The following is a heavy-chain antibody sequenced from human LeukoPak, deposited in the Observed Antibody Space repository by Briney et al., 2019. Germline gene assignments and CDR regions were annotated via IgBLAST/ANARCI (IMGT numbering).Heavy chain of an antibody. D-gene: IGHD2-15*01. CDR1: GGSISSSNR. CDR3: ARIHRYCSGGACYVLDN. Sequence: PSETLSLTCAVSGGSISSSNRWSWIRQPPGKGLKWIGEINHSGSTNYNPSFKSRITISVDTSRNQFSLQLSSVTAADTAVYYCARIHRYCSGGACYVLDNWGQGTLVAVSS. CDR2: INHSGST. J-gene: IGHJ4*02. V-gene: IGHV4-4*02.